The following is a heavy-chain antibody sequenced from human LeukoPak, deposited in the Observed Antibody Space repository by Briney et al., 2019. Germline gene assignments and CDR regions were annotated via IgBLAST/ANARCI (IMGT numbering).Heavy chain of an antibody. V-gene: IGHV4-34*01. D-gene: IGHD6-13*01. Sequence: SSETLSLTCTVYVEPLRGYYWSWIPEPPGKALEGIGEINHSVSTNYNPSLKSRVNISVDTSKNQFSLKLSSVTAADTAVYYCARVHIAAAGTCWFDPWGQGTLVTVSS. CDR1: VEPLRGYY. CDR3: ARVHIAAAGTCWFDP. J-gene: IGHJ5*02. CDR2: INHSVST.